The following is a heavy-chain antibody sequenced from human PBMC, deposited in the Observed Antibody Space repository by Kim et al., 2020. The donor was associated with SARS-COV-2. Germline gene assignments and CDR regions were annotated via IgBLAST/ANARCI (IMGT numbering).Heavy chain of an antibody. CDR3: VKGHFDS. CDR2: VSRAGGAT. V-gene: IGHV3-23*01. Sequence: GGSLRLSCAGSGFTFSSNDMSWVRQAPQKRLEWVSYVSRAGGATYYADSVKGRFTISRDNSKNTLYLQMSSLRAEDTAIYYCVKGHFDSWGQGILVTVSS. CDR1: GFTFSSND. J-gene: IGHJ4*02.